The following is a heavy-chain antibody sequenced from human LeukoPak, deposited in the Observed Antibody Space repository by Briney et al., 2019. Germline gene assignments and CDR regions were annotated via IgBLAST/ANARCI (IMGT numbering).Heavy chain of an antibody. CDR2: INYSGSA. D-gene: IGHD5-12*01. Sequence: SETLSLTCTVSSGSISFYYWAWIRQPPGKGLEWIGYINYSGSANYNPSLKSRVALSVDTSKNQFSLKLSSVTASDRAVYYCAGGNGGYDSDYWGQGTLVTVSA. J-gene: IGHJ4*02. CDR3: AGGNGGYDSDY. V-gene: IGHV4-59*01. CDR1: SGSISFYY.